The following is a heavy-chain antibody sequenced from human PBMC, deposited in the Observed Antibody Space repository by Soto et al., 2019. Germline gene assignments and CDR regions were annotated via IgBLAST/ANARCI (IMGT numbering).Heavy chain of an antibody. CDR1: GLTFSTDW. J-gene: IGHJ4*02. Sequence: EVKLVESGGGLVQPAGSLRLSCAASGLTFSTDWMHWVRQAPGKGLMWVSHISNDGRTTRYADSVQGRYTISRDNAKNRLHVEMKSVRAGDSAVYHCARRGEYCSAGSCYSYRRQGTLVTVSP. V-gene: IGHV3-74*01. D-gene: IGHD2-15*01. CDR2: ISNDGRTT. CDR3: ARRGEYCSAGSCYSY.